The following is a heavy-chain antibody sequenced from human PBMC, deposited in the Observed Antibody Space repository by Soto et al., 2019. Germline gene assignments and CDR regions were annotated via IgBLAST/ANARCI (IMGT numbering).Heavy chain of an antibody. CDR1: EFTFSLFG. D-gene: IGHD5-12*01. V-gene: IGHV3-33*01. CDR3: VRANTSDGYNLGY. CDR2: IWYDGSKQ. Sequence: QVQLVESGGGVVQPGRSLRLSCAASEFTFSLFGMHWVRQAPGKGLEWVAVIWYDGSKQYYADSVKGRFTISRDNSKNTLYLQMNSLRAEDTAVYYCVRANTSDGYNLGYWGQGTLVTVSS. J-gene: IGHJ4*02.